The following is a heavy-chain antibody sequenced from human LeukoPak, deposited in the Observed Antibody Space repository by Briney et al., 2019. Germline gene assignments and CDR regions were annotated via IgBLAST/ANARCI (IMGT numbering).Heavy chain of an antibody. CDR3: ARGGSSWYAVYYYYGMDV. J-gene: IGHJ6*02. V-gene: IGHV1-8*01. CDR2: MNPNSGNT. D-gene: IGHD6-13*01. Sequence: ASVKVSCKASGYTFTSYDINWVRQATGQGLEWMGWMNPNSGNTGYAQKFQGRVTMTRNTSISTAYMELSSLRSEDTAVYYCARGGSSWYAVYYYYGMDVWGQGTTVTVSS. CDR1: GYTFTSYD.